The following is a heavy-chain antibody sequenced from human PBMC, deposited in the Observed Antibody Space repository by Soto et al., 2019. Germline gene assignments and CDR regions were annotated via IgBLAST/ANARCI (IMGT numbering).Heavy chain of an antibody. V-gene: IGHV4-4*07. CDR2: IYATGTT. CDR1: GASISGFY. D-gene: IGHD1-1*01. CDR3: VRDGKKTLRDWFEP. Sequence: PSETLSLTCTVSGASISGFYWSWIRKSAGKGLEWIGRIYATGTTDYNPSLKSRVMMSVDTSKKQFSLKLRSVTAADTAVYYCVRDGKKTLRDWFEPWGQGISLTVS. J-gene: IGHJ5*02.